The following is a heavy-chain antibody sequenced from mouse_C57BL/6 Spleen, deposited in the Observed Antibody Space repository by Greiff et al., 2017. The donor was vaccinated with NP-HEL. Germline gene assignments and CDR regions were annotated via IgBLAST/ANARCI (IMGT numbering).Heavy chain of an antibody. CDR1: GYTFTSYW. CDR2: IDPSDSYT. D-gene: IGHD3-2*02. Sequence: QVQLQQSGAELVKPGASVKLSCKASGYTFTSYWMQWVKQRPGQGLEWIGEIDPSDSYTNYNQKFKGKATLTVDTSSSTAYMQLSSLTSEDSAVYYCARQLRLRGPAWFAYWGQGTLVTVSA. V-gene: IGHV1-50*01. CDR3: ARQLRLRGPAWFAY. J-gene: IGHJ3*01.